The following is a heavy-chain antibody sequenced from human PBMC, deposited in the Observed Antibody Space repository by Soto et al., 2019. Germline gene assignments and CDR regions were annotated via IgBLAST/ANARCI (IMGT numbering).Heavy chain of an antibody. CDR1: GFTFSSYW. CDR2: ISSSSSYI. D-gene: IGHD5-12*01. Sequence: GGSLRLSCAASGFTFSSYWMNWVRQAPGKGLEWVSSISSSSSYIYYADSVKGRFTISRDNAKNSLYLQMNSLRAEDTAVYYCARWLQYYYYYGMDVWGQGTTVTVSS. CDR3: ARWLQYYYYYGMDV. J-gene: IGHJ6*02. V-gene: IGHV3-21*01.